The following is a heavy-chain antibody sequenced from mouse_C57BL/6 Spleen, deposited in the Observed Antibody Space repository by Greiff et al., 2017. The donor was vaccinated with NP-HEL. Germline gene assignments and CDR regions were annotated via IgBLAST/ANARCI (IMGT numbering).Heavy chain of an antibody. CDR2: INPSTGGT. Sequence: EVKLQESGPELVKPGASVKISCKASGYSFTGYYMNWVKQSPEKSLEWIGEINPSTGGTTYNQKFKAKATLTVDKSSSTDYMQLKSLTSEDSAVYYCARSYYAMDYWGQGTSVTVSS. J-gene: IGHJ4*01. V-gene: IGHV1-42*01. CDR1: GYSFTGYY. CDR3: ARSYYAMDY.